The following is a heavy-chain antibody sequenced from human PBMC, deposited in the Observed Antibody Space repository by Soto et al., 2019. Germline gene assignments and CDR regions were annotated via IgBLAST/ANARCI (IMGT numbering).Heavy chain of an antibody. Sequence: LRLSCTASGFTSSDHYMDWVRQAPGKGLEWVGRIRNKARSYTTEYAASVKGRFTISRDDSKNSLYLQMNSLKSEDTAVYLCARVVGGRYIMDVWGQGTTVTVSS. CDR1: GFTSSDHY. V-gene: IGHV3-72*01. CDR3: ARVVGGRYIMDV. J-gene: IGHJ6*02. CDR2: IRNKARSYTT. D-gene: IGHD2-15*01.